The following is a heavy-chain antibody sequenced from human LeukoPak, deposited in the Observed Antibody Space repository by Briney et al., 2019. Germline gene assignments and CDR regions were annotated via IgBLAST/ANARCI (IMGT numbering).Heavy chain of an antibody. CDR1: GGSISSNY. D-gene: IGHD6-19*01. CDR2: IYYSGST. V-gene: IGHV4-59*01. J-gene: IGHJ4*02. CDR3: VRENYSSGWYGIIDY. Sequence: SETLSLTCTVSGGSISSNYWSWIRQPPGKGLEWIGHIYYSGSTNYNPSLKSRVTISVDTSKNQFSLKLSSVTAADTAVYYCVRENYSSGWYGIIDYWGQGTLVTVSS.